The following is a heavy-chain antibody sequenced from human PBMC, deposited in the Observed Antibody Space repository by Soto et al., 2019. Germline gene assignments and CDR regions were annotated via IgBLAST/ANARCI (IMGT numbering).Heavy chain of an antibody. Sequence: PGESLKISCXGSGYSFTSYWISWVRQMPGKGLEWMGRIDPSDSYTNYSPSFQGHVTILADKSISTAYLQWSSLKASDTAMYYCATMARTTNYYYYGMDVWGQGTTVTVSS. D-gene: IGHD2-2*01. CDR2: IDPSDSYT. J-gene: IGHJ6*02. CDR1: GYSFTSYW. CDR3: ATMARTTNYYYYGMDV. V-gene: IGHV5-10-1*01.